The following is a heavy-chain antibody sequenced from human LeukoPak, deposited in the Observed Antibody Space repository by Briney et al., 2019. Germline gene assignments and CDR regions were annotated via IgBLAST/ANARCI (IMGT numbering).Heavy chain of an antibody. D-gene: IGHD2-8*01. J-gene: IGHJ4*02. V-gene: IGHV4-4*02. CDR1: GGSITTTNW. CDR2: VSLEGVR. CDR3: SRENGAFSPFGY. Sequence: SETLSLTCGVSGGSITTTNWWSWVRQFPGRGLQWIGEVSLEGVRNYNPPLTSRVTMSLDRAKNLLSLNLNSVTAADTAVYYCSRENGAFSPFGYWGQGILVTV.